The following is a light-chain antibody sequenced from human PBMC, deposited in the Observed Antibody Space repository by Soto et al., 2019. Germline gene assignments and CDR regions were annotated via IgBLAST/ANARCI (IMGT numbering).Light chain of an antibody. J-gene: IGKJ4*01. V-gene: IGKV3-15*01. CDR2: GES. Sequence: EIVMTQSPVTLSLSPGERSTLSCRASQSVRSHLAWFQQKPGQAPRLLIYGESTRATGVPARFSGSGSGTEFTLIISSLQSEDFAVYYCQQYNNWPLTFGGGTKVDIK. CDR3: QQYNNWPLT. CDR1: QSVRSH.